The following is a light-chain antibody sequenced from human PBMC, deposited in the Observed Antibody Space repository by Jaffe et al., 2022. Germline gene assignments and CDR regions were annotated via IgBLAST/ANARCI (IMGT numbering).Light chain of an antibody. J-gene: IGKJ2*01. V-gene: IGKV1-5*03. Sequence: DIQLTQSPSTLSASVGDRVTITCRANESINSWLAWYQQKPGQAPKLLIYKASSLQGGVPSRFSGSGSGTDFSLTINSLRPDDFATYSCQQYKSYPNTFGQGTKLEIK. CDR1: ESINSW. CDR3: QQYKSYPNT. CDR2: KAS.